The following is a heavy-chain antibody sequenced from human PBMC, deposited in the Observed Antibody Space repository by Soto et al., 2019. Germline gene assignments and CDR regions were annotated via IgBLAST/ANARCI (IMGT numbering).Heavy chain of an antibody. CDR3: ARDATVTTDSYYYGMDV. D-gene: IGHD4-17*01. J-gene: IGHJ6*02. V-gene: IGHV3-11*05. CDR1: GFTFSDYY. CDR2: ISSSSSYT. Sequence: QVQLVESGGGLIKHGGSLRLSCSASGFTFSDYYMSWIRQAPGKGLDRVSYISSSSSYTNYADSVKGRFTISRDNAKNSLYLQMNSLRAEDTAVYYCARDATVTTDSYYYGMDVWGQGTTVTVSS.